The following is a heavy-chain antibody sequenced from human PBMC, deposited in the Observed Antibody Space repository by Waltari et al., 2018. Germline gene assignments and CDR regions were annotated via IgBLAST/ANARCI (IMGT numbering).Heavy chain of an antibody. J-gene: IGHJ4*02. CDR2: ISYDGSNK. CDR3: ARVRYSSSWYDY. CDR1: GFTFSSYA. Sequence: QVQLVESGGGVVQPGRSLRLSCAASGFTFSSYAMHWVRQAPGKGLEWVAVISYDGSNKYYADSVKGRFTISRDNSKNTLYLQMNSLRAEDTAVYYCARVRYSSSWYDYWGQGTLVTVSS. V-gene: IGHV3-30-3*01. D-gene: IGHD6-13*01.